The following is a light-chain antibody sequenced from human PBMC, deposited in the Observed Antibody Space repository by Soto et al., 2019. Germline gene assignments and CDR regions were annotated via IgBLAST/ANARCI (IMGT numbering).Light chain of an antibody. J-gene: IGKJ3*01. CDR1: HDINNH. CDR3: QQYDNLLT. CDR2: DGA. Sequence: DIQMTQSPSSLSASVGDRVTITCQASHDINNHLNWYQQKPGKAPKLLIYDGANLEAGVPSRFSGSGSGTDFTFTITGLQPEDIGTYYCQQYDNLLTFGPGTKVDLK. V-gene: IGKV1-33*01.